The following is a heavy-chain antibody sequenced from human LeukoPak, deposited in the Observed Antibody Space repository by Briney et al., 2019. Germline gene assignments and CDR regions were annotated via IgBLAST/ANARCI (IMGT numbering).Heavy chain of an antibody. D-gene: IGHD3-3*01. V-gene: IGHV4-59*01. CDR2: IYYTGST. CDR3: ARGSQRITVFGVVTDY. Sequence: SETLFLTCAVSGDSISSYYWSWIRQPPGKGLEWIGYIYYTGSTNYNPSLKSRVTISVDTSKNQFSLKLSSVTAADTAVYFCARGSQRITVFGVVTDYWGQGTLVTVSS. J-gene: IGHJ4*02. CDR1: GDSISSYY.